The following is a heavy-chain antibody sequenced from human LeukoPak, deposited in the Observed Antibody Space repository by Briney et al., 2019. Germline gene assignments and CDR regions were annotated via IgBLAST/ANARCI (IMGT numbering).Heavy chain of an antibody. V-gene: IGHV3-30-3*01. J-gene: IGHJ4*02. CDR3: ARDRSADY. Sequence: GGSLRLSCAVSGFTFSNYAMNWVRQAPAKGLEWVAVISYDGDNYYYADSVKGRFTISRDNSKNTLYLQMNSLRAEDTAVYYCARDRSADYWGQGTLVTVSS. CDR1: GFTFSNYA. CDR2: ISYDGDNY.